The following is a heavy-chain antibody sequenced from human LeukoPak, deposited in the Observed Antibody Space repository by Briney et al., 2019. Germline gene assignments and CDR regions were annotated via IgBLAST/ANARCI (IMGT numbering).Heavy chain of an antibody. V-gene: IGHV4-38-2*02. J-gene: IGHJ4*02. CDR2: IYHSGGT. CDR1: GYSISSGYY. CDR3: ARDPSGYDY. Sequence: SETLSLTCTVSGYSISSGYYWGWIRQPPGKGLEWIGSIYHSGGTYYNPSLKSRVTISVDTSKNQFSLKLSSVTAADTAVYYCARDPSGYDYWGQGTLVTVSS. D-gene: IGHD1-1*01.